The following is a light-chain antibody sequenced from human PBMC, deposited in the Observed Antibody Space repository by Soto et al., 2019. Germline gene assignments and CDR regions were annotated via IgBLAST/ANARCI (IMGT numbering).Light chain of an antibody. J-gene: IGKJ3*01. CDR1: QSVSSFL. Sequence: VLTHSPGTLSLSPGERATLSCRASQSVSSFLLAWYQQKPGQAPRPLIHGASSRASGVPDRFSGSGSGTEFTLTISRLEPEDFAVYYCQLYDGSLFTVGPGTKVDIK. CDR3: QLYDGSLFT. V-gene: IGKV3-20*01. CDR2: GAS.